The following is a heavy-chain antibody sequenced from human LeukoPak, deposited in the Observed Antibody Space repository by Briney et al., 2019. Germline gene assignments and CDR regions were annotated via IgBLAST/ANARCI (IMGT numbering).Heavy chain of an antibody. V-gene: IGHV3-43*02. J-gene: IGHJ4*02. CDR3: AKEVGGEGDCFDY. CDR2: ISGDGGST. CDR1: GFTFDDYA. Sequence: PGGSLRLSCAASGFTFDDYAMHWVRQAPGKGLEWVSLISGDGGSTYYADSVKGRFTISRDNSKNTLYLQMNSLRAEDTAVYYCAKEVGGEGDCFDYWGQGTLVTVSS. D-gene: IGHD4-17*01.